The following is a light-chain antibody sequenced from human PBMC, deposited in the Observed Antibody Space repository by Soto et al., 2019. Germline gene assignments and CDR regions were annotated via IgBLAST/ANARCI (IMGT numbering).Light chain of an antibody. V-gene: IGKV3-20*01. CDR2: GAS. J-gene: IGKJ1*01. Sequence: ENILTQSPGTLYLSPGERATLSCRASQSVSNNYLTWYQQKPGQAPRLLIYGASSRATGIPDRFSGYGSGTDFTLTISRLEPEDFAVYYCLQYGSSPRTFGQGTKV. CDR3: LQYGSSPRT. CDR1: QSVSNNY.